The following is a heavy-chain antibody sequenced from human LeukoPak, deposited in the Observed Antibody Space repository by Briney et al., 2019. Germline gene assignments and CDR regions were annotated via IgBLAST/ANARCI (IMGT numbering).Heavy chain of an antibody. CDR2: ISRDGTNK. D-gene: IGHD3-22*01. CDR1: GFTFSSYA. CDR3: AREAYYYDSSGYYYFDY. J-gene: IGHJ4*02. V-gene: IGHV3-30-3*01. Sequence: PGGSLRLSCATSGFTFSSYAMHWVRQAPGKGLEWVAVISRDGTNKYYVDSVKGRFTFSRDNSRNTLYLQMNSLRAEDTAVYYCAREAYYYDSSGYYYFDYWGQGTLVTVSS.